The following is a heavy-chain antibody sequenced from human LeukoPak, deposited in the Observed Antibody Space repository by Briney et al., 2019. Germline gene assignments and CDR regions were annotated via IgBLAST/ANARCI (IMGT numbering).Heavy chain of an antibody. Sequence: GGSLRLSCAASGFTFSSYAMHWVRQAPGKGLEWVAVTSYDGSNKYYADSVKGRFTISRDNSKNTLYLRMNSLRAEDTAVYYCARDRSLIVGGGYYFDYWGQGTLVTVSS. V-gene: IGHV3-30-3*01. J-gene: IGHJ4*02. CDR3: ARDRSLIVGGGYYFDY. D-gene: IGHD1-26*01. CDR2: TSYDGSNK. CDR1: GFTFSSYA.